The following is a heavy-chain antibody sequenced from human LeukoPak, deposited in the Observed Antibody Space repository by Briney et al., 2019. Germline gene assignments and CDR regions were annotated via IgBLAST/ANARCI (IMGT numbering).Heavy chain of an antibody. V-gene: IGHV5-51*01. CDR3: ARPAAYGDDDYYFDY. J-gene: IGHJ4*02. CDR1: GYNFPNYW. D-gene: IGHD4-17*01. CDR2: IYPGDSDT. Sequence: KSGESLKISCKGSGYNFPNYWIAWVRQMPGKGLEWMGVIYPGDSDTRYSPSFQGQVTISADKSTSTAYLQWSSLKASDTAMYYCARPAAYGDDDYYFDYWGQGTLVTVSS.